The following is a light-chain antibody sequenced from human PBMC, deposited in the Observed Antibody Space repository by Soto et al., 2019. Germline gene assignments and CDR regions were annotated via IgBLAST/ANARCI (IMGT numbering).Light chain of an antibody. CDR1: TSDVGGYNY. CDR2: EVN. J-gene: IGLJ1*01. CDR3: SSYAGSSNV. Sequence: QSALTQPPSASESPGQSVAISCTGTTSDVGGYNYVSWYQQHPGKAPKLMIYEVNKRPSGVPDRFSGSKSGNTSSLTVSGLQAEDEADYYCSSYAGSSNVFGTGTKSPS. V-gene: IGLV2-8*01.